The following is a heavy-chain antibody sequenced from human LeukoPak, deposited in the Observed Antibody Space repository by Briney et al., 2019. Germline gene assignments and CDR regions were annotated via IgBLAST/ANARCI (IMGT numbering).Heavy chain of an antibody. Sequence: GESLKISCKGSGYSFTSYWIGWVRQMPGQGLEWMGIIYPGDSDTRYSPSFQGQVTISADKSISTAYLQWSSLKASDTAMYYCARLRYCSSTSCYYFDYWGQGTLVTVSS. J-gene: IGHJ4*02. CDR3: ARLRYCSSTSCYYFDY. CDR1: GYSFTSYW. D-gene: IGHD2-2*01. V-gene: IGHV5-51*01. CDR2: IYPGDSDT.